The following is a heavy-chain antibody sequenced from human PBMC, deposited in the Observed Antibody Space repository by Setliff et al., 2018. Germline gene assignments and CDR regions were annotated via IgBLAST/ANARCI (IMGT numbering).Heavy chain of an antibody. Sequence: GGSLRLSCAASGFSFRTYGMSWVRQAPGKGPEWVSATSASGGSTYYADSVKGRFTISRDNANQSLYLQMNSLRAEDTAVYYCARLALTGYDSSGYYYALEYYYYMDVWGKGTTVTVSS. CDR3: ARLALTGYDSSGYYYALEYYYYMDV. D-gene: IGHD3-22*01. CDR2: TSASGGST. V-gene: IGHV3-23*01. CDR1: GFSFRTYG. J-gene: IGHJ6*03.